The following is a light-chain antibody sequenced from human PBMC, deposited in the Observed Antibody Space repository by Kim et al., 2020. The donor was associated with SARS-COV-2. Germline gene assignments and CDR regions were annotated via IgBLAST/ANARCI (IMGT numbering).Light chain of an antibody. CDR2: AAS. Sequence: DIQLTQSPSFLSASVGDRVTITCRASQGISSYLAWYQQKPGKAPKILIYAASTLQIGVPSRFSGSGSGTEFTLTISSLQPEDFATYYCQQLHSYPRTFGQGTKVDIK. J-gene: IGKJ1*01. CDR1: QGISSY. V-gene: IGKV1-9*01. CDR3: QQLHSYPRT.